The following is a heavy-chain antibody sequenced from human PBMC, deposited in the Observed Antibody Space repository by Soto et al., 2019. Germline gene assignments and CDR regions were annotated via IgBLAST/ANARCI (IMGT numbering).Heavy chain of an antibody. V-gene: IGHV4-31*03. J-gene: IGHJ4*02. CDR3: AREYSSSKLCDY. CDR2: IYYSGST. CDR1: GGALSSGGYY. Sequence: QVQLQESGPGLMKPSQTLSLTCTVSGGALSSGGYYWSWLRQHPGKGLEWIGYIYYSGSTYYNPSLKSRVTISVDTSKNQFSLKLSSVTAADTSVYYWAREYSSSKLCDYGGQGTLVTVSS. D-gene: IGHD6-13*01.